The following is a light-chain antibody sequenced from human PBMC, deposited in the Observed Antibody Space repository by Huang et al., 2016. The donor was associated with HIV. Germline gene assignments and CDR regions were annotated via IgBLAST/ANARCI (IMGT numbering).Light chain of an antibody. CDR1: QDINNL. CDR2: DAS. J-gene: IGKJ4*01. CDR3: QQYDDVPIS. V-gene: IGKV1-33*01. Sequence: DIQMTQSPSSLSASVGDRVTITCQASQDINNLVNWYQQQPGKAPKLLILDASNLQTGVPSRFSGSGSGTQFTFTSTSLQRDDIGTYYCQQYDDVPISCGGGTKV.